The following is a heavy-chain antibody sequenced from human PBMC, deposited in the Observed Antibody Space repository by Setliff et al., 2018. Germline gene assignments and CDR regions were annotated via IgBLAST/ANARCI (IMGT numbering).Heavy chain of an antibody. J-gene: IGHJ4*02. CDR1: GGSISDYY. CDR3: ARGGRISYRPSTSWYILDY. D-gene: IGHD6-13*01. Sequence: SETLSLTCGGYGGSISDYYWSWIRQPPGKGLEWIGEINQSGSTTYNPSLKGRVTITMDTSKNQFSLKLTSVTAADTAVYYCARGGRISYRPSTSWYILDYWGQGTLVTVSS. CDR2: INQSGST. V-gene: IGHV4-34*01.